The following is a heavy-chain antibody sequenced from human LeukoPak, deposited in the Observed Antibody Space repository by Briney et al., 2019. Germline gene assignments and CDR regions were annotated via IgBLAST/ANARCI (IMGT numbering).Heavy chain of an antibody. CDR3: AKEAVAGLGDYFDY. D-gene: IGHD6-19*01. J-gene: IGHJ4*02. CDR2: ISGSGGST. CDR1: GFTFRAYS. V-gene: IGHV3-23*01. Sequence: GGSLRLSCAASGFTFRAYSMNWVRQAPGKGLEWVSAISGSGGSTYYADSVKGRFTISRDNSKNTLYLQMNSLRAEDTAVYYCAKEAVAGLGDYFDYWGQGTLVTVSS.